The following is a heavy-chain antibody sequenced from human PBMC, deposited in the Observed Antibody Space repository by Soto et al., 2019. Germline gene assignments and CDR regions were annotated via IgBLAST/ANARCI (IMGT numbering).Heavy chain of an antibody. D-gene: IGHD3-22*01. Sequence: EVQLVESGGGLIQPGGSLRLSCAASGFTFSSNDMNWVRQAPGKGLEWVSLMYSSGSTSYADSVKGRFTIPRDNSKNTLYLQMSSLRAEDTAVYYCAARPLLPGAPWGQGTMVTVSS. CDR1: GFTFSSND. V-gene: IGHV3-53*01. CDR3: AARPLLPGAP. CDR2: MYSSGST. J-gene: IGHJ3*01.